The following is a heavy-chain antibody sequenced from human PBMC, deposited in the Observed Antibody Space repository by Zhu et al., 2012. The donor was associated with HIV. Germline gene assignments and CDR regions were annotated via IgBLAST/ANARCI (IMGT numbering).Heavy chain of an antibody. Sequence: QVQLQESGPGLVKPSETLSLTCSVSGGSTSSHYWSWIRQPPGKGLEWIGYVYYTGTTNYNQFSLKLTSVTAADTAVYYCARLRDTSGYYYPFDYWGQGTLVTVSS. J-gene: IGHJ4*02. CDR3: ARLRDTSGYYYPFDY. V-gene: IGHV4-59*11. CDR1: GGSTSSHY. D-gene: IGHD3-22*01. CDR2: VYYTGTT.